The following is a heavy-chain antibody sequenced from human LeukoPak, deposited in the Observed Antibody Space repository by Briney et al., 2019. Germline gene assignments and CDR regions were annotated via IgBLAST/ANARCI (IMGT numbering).Heavy chain of an antibody. CDR3: ARGGGGGFVVVPAAIDY. CDR2: ISAYNGNT. J-gene: IGHJ4*02. Sequence: ASVKVSCKASGYTFTSYGISWVRQAPGQGLEWMGWISAYNGNTNYAQKLQGRVTMTTDTSTSTAYMELRSLRSDDTAVYYCARGGGGGFVVVPAAIDYWGQGTLVTVSS. CDR1: GYTFTSYG. V-gene: IGHV1-18*04. D-gene: IGHD2-2*01.